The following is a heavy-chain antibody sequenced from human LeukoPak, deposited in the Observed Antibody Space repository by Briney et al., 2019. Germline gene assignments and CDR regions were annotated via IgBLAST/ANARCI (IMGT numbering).Heavy chain of an antibody. J-gene: IGHJ6*02. Sequence: IDKYYVDSVKRRFTISRDNAKNSLYLQMNSLRAEDTAVYYCARVGYYDYVWASSYYYGMDVWGQGTTVTVSS. CDR3: ARVGYYDYVWASSYYYGMDV. V-gene: IGHV3-7*01. CDR2: IDK. D-gene: IGHD3-16*01.